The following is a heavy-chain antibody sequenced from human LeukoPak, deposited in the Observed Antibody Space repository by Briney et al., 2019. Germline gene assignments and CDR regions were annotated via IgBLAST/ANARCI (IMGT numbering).Heavy chain of an antibody. D-gene: IGHD6-13*01. V-gene: IGHV4-59*08. J-gene: IGHJ3*02. CDR3: ARIALADYSSSWYSHAFDI. CDR2: IYYSGST. CDR1: GGSFSGYY. Sequence: SETLSLTCAVYGGSFSGYYWSWIRQPPGKGLEWIGYIYYSGSTNYNPSLKSRVTISVDTSKNQFSLKLSSVTAADTAVYYCARIALADYSSSWYSHAFDIWGQGTMVTVSS.